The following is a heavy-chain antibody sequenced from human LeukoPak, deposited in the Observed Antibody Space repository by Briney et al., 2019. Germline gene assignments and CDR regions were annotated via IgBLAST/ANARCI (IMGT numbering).Heavy chain of an antibody. V-gene: IGHV4-59*12. Sequence: PSETLSLTCTVSGGSISNYYWSWIRQPPEKDLEWIGYIYHSGNTYYNPSLKSRVTISVDRSKNQFSLKLTSVTAADTAVYYCARGGDSSGFYYYFDYWGQGTLVTVSS. CDR3: ARGGDSSGFYYYFDY. CDR1: GGSISNYY. J-gene: IGHJ4*02. D-gene: IGHD3-22*01. CDR2: IYHSGNT.